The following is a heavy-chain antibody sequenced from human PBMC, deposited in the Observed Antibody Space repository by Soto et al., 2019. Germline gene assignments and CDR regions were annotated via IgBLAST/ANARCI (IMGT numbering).Heavy chain of an antibody. Sequence: GEPLRISWRGAGDSFAGYGGTWVRQKPGKGLEWMGRIDPSDSQTYYSPSFRGHVTISVTKSITTVFLQWSSLRASDTAMYYCARQIYDSDTGPNFQYYFDSWGQGTPVTVSS. CDR3: ARQIYDSDTGPNFQYYFDS. D-gene: IGHD3-22*01. J-gene: IGHJ4*02. V-gene: IGHV5-10-1*01. CDR1: GDSFAGYG. CDR2: IDPSDSQT.